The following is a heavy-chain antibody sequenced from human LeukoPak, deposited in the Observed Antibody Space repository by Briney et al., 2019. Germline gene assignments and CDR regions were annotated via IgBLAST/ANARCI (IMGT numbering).Heavy chain of an antibody. CDR3: ARGNILTGYAFDY. CDR2: IYYDGSNK. Sequence: AARSLRLSCAASGFTFSSYAMHWVRQAPGKGLEWEAVIYYDGSNKYYAISVKGRFTISRDNSKNTLYLQMNSLRAEDTAVYYCARGNILTGYAFDYWGQGTLVTVSS. CDR1: GFTFSSYA. J-gene: IGHJ4*02. V-gene: IGHV3-30*04. D-gene: IGHD3-9*01.